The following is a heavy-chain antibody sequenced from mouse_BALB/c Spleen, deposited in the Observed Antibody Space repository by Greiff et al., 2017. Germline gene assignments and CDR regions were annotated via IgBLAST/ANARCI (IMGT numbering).Heavy chain of an antibody. D-gene: IGHD2-1*01. CDR1: GFTFSSFG. Sequence: VMLVESGGGLVQPGGSLKLSCAASGFTFSSFGMHWVRQAPEKGLEWVAYISSGSSNNYYADTVKGRFTISRDNPKNTLFLQMTSLRSEDTAMYYCARRDCNYEGYAMDYWGQGTSVTVSS. CDR3: ARRDCNYEGYAMDY. CDR2: ISSGSSNN. V-gene: IGHV5-17*02. J-gene: IGHJ4*01.